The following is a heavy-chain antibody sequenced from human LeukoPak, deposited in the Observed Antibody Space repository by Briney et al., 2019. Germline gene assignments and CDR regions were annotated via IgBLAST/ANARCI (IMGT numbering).Heavy chain of an antibody. CDR3: ARQPAAPHNWFDP. D-gene: IGHD2-2*01. V-gene: IGHV5-51*01. CDR1: GSSFTSYW. J-gene: IGHJ5*02. CDR2: IYPGDSDT. Sequence: GESLKISCKGSGSSFTSYWIAWVRQMSGKGLEWMGIIYPGDSDTRYNPSFQGQVTISADKSINTAYLQWSSLKASDTAMYYCARQPAAPHNWFDPWGQGTLVTVSS.